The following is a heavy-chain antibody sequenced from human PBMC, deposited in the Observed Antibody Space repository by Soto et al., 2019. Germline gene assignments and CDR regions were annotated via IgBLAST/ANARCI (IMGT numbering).Heavy chain of an antibody. J-gene: IGHJ6*03. CDR3: ARGPPTITRYYYYYYMDV. V-gene: IGHV4-31*03. D-gene: IGHD1-20*01. CDR2: IYYSGST. CDR1: GGSISSGGYY. Sequence: SETLSLTCTVSGGSISSGGYYWSWIRQHPGKGLEWIGYIYYSGSTYYNPSLKSRVTISVDTSKNQFSLKLSSVTAADTAVYYCARGPPTITRYYYYYYMDVWGKGTTVTVSS.